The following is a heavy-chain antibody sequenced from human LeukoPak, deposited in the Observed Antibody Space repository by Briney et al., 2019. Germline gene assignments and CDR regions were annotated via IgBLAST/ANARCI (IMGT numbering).Heavy chain of an antibody. J-gene: IGHJ4*02. V-gene: IGHV1-46*03. CDR3: ARDGGRGSGMVADY. CDR1: GYTFSSYY. D-gene: IGHD5-18*01. CDR2: INPSVGST. Sequence: ASVKVSCKASGYTFSSYYMHWVRQAPAQGLEWMGIINPSVGSTSYAQKFQGRVTMTRDKSTSTAYMELSSLRSEYTATYYCARDGGRGSGMVADYWGQGTLVTVSS.